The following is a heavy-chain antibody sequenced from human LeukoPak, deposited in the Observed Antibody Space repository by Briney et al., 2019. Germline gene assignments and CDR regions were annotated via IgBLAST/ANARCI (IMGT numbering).Heavy chain of an antibody. CDR3: ARDFGRYYFDY. CDR1: GFTFSSYT. V-gene: IGHV3-23*01. Sequence: GGSLRLSCAASGFTFSSYTMSWGRQAPGKGLEWVSSFSGSGGSTHYADSVKGRFTISRANSKNTLYLQMNSLRAEDTAVYYCARDFGRYYFDYWGQGTLVTVSS. D-gene: IGHD3-10*01. J-gene: IGHJ4*02. CDR2: FSGSGGST.